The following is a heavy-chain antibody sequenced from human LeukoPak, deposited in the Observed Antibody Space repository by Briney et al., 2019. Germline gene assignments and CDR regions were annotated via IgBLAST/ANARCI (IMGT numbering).Heavy chain of an antibody. CDR3: ARERAGSFDY. Sequence: GGSLRLSCAASGFTFSSYSMNWVRQAPGRGLEWVSSISSSNHYIYYADSVKGRFTISRDNAKNSLYLQMNSLRAEDTAVYYCARERAGSFDYWGQGTLVTVSS. CDR2: ISSSNHYI. D-gene: IGHD6-19*01. CDR1: GFTFSSYS. J-gene: IGHJ4*02. V-gene: IGHV3-21*04.